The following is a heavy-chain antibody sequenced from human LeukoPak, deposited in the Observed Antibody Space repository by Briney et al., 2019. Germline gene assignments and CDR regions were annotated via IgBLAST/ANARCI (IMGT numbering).Heavy chain of an antibody. V-gene: IGHV3-53*01. CDR1: GFTVSSNY. D-gene: IGHD1-26*01. Sequence: QPGGSLRLSCAASGFTVSSNYMSWVRQAPGKGLEWVSVIYSGGSTYYADSVKGRFTISRDNSKNTLYLQMNSLRAEDTAVYYCARAGSGSYGDFDYWGQGTLVTVSS. CDR2: IYSGGST. CDR3: ARAGSGSYGDFDY. J-gene: IGHJ4*02.